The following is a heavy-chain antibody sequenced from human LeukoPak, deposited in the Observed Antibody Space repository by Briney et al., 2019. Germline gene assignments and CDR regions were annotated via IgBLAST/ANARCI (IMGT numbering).Heavy chain of an antibody. J-gene: IGHJ4*02. Sequence: GGSLTLSFAASGFTFSSYWMHWVRQAPGKGLVWVSRINSDGSSTSYADSVKGRFTIPRDNAKNTLYLQMNSLRAEDTAVYYCARVVAVAAKDYWGQGTLVTVSS. CDR3: ARVVAVAAKDY. CDR1: GFTFSSYW. V-gene: IGHV3-74*01. CDR2: INSDGSST. D-gene: IGHD6-19*01.